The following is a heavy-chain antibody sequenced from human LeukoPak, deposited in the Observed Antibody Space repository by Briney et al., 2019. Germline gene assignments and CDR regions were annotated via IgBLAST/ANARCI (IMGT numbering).Heavy chain of an antibody. V-gene: IGHV3-30*02. CDR1: GFTFSSYG. CDR3: ARETDRDYYFDY. J-gene: IGHJ4*02. D-gene: IGHD5-24*01. CDR2: IRYDGNNK. Sequence: QSGGSLRLSCAASGFTFSSYGMHWVRQAPGKGLEWVAFIRYDGNNKYYADSVKGRFTISRDNSKNTLYLQMNSLRAEDTAVYYCARETDRDYYFDYWGQRTLVTVSS.